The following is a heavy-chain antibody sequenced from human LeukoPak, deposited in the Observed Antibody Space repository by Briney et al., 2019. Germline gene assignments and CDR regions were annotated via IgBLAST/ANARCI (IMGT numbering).Heavy chain of an antibody. D-gene: IGHD3-10*01. CDR1: GGSISSNH. V-gene: IGHV4-59*08. CDR3: DGRHHYGSGSYFWFDP. CDR2: IYYSGSA. Sequence: SETLSLTCTVSGGSISSNHWSWIRQPQGKGLEWVGNIYYSGSANYNPSPKSRGTISVDASKTQYSLMLRSVTAAAAAADYYDGRHHYGSGSYFWFDPWGQRMLVTASS. J-gene: IGHJ5*02.